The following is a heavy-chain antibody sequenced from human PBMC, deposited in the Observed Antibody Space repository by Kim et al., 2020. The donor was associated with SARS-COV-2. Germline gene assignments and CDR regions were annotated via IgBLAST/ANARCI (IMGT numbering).Heavy chain of an antibody. CDR3: AKAEADYGGNSETEYFQH. J-gene: IGHJ1*01. V-gene: IGHV3-30*18. D-gene: IGHD4-17*01. CDR2: ISYDGSNK. CDR1: GFTFSSYG. Sequence: GGSLRLSCAASGFTFSSYGMHWVRQAPGKGLEWVAVISYDGSNKYYADSVKGRFTISRDNSKNTLYLQMNSLRAEDTAVYYCAKAEADYGGNSETEYFQHWGQGTLVTVSS.